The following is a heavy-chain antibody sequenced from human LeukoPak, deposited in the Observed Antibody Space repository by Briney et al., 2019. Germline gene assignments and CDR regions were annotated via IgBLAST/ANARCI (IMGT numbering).Heavy chain of an antibody. Sequence: GGSLRLSCAASGFTFSSYAMTWVRQAPGKGLEWVSTISDGGGSTYYADSVQGRFTVSRDNSNNTLYLQMDSLRVEDTALYYCAKDVGRGGTTGTTSVYWGLGTLVTVSS. D-gene: IGHD1-1*01. CDR2: ISDGGGST. CDR1: GFTFSSYA. CDR3: AKDVGRGGTTGTTSVY. V-gene: IGHV3-23*01. J-gene: IGHJ4*02.